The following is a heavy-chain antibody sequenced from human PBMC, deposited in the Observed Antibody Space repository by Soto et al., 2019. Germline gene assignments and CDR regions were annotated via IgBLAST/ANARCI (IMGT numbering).Heavy chain of an antibody. CDR1: GGSITSSGYS. Sequence: SETLSLTCAVSGGSITSSGYSWTWIRQPPGKGLEWIGYIYHTATTYYNPSLKSRLTISLDRSKNHFSLKLTSVTAADTAVYFCAREILMRRGAGGMDVWGQGTTVTVSS. V-gene: IGHV4-30-2*01. CDR2: IYHTATT. CDR3: AREILMRRGAGGMDV. J-gene: IGHJ6*02. D-gene: IGHD3-10*01.